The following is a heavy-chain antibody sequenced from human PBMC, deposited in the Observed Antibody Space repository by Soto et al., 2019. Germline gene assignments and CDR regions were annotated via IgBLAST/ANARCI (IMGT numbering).Heavy chain of an antibody. CDR2: IYPSYSDT. J-gene: IGHJ5*02. CDR1: GDSFVTTW. Sequence: PGEGPKIPCRGSGDSFVTTWIGRGGQKSGNGLQLMRTIYPSYSDTRYSPSFQGQVIISADKSTSTAYLQWRSLKASDTAMYYCATRAYYYDFWSGYYGAWGQGTLVTVSS. CDR3: ATRAYYYDFWSGYYGA. D-gene: IGHD3-3*01. V-gene: IGHV5-51*01.